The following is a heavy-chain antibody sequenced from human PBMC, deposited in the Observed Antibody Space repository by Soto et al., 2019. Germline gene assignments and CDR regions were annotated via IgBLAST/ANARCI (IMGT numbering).Heavy chain of an antibody. J-gene: IGHJ3*02. CDR1: GGSVSSGSYY. Sequence: KPSETLSLTCTVSGGSVSSGSYYWSWIRQPPGKGLEWIGYMYYSGSTNYNPSLKGRVTISLDTSKNQFSLKLSSVTAAGTAVYFCARTRDFWSGNDAFDIWGQGTMVTVSS. V-gene: IGHV4-61*01. CDR3: ARTRDFWSGNDAFDI. CDR2: MYYSGST. D-gene: IGHD3-3*01.